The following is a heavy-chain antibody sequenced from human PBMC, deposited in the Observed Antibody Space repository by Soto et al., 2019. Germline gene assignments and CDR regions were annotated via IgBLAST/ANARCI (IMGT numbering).Heavy chain of an antibody. Sequence: QVQLVESGGGVVQPGRSLRLSWAASGFTFSHYARHWFPQAPGKGLEWVALMSYDGSNEYYADSVKGRFTISRDNSKNTLYLQMNSLRAEDTAVYYCAKDGSHNFDYWGQGTLVTVSS. J-gene: IGHJ4*02. CDR2: MSYDGSNE. CDR1: GFTFSHYA. CDR3: AKDGSHNFDY. D-gene: IGHD1-26*01. V-gene: IGHV3-30*18.